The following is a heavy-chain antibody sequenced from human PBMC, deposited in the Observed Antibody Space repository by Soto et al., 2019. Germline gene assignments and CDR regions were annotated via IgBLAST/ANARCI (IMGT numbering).Heavy chain of an antibody. Sequence: NPSETLSLTCTVSGGSISSYYWSWIRQPPGKGLEWIGYIYYSGSTNYNPSLKSRVTISVDTSKNQFSLKLSSVTAADTAVYYCARQGSFWSGDYYYYMDVWGKGTTVTVS. CDR2: IYYSGST. CDR3: ARQGSFWSGDYYYYMDV. CDR1: GGSISSYY. J-gene: IGHJ6*03. V-gene: IGHV4-59*08. D-gene: IGHD3-3*01.